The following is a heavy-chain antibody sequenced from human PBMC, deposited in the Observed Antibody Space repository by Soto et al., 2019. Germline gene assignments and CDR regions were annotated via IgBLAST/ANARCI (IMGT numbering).Heavy chain of an antibody. V-gene: IGHV4-34*01. CDR1: GGSVSGYY. CDR3: AIPSSSWSFYYNGLDV. Sequence: SETLSLTCAVSGGSVSGYYWSWICQPPGKGLEWIGEIYPGGSTNYNLSLKSRVTISVDTSKNQFSLKLASVTAADTAVYYCAIPSSSWSFYYNGLDVWGQGATVTVSS. J-gene: IGHJ6*02. D-gene: IGHD6-13*01. CDR2: IYPGGST.